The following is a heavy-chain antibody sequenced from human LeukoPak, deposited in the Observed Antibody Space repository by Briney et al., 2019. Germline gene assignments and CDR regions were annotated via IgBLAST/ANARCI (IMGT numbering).Heavy chain of an antibody. Sequence: GGSLRLSCSAAGFTFDDYAVSWFRQAPGKGLEWVGFIRSKAFGGTPEYAASVRGRFTISRDDSKSIAYLQMNSLKTEDTAVYYCTRNTVTVHFDYWSQGTLVTVSS. D-gene: IGHD4-17*01. CDR1: GFTFDDYA. CDR3: TRNTVTVHFDY. J-gene: IGHJ4*02. CDR2: IRSKAFGGTP. V-gene: IGHV3-49*03.